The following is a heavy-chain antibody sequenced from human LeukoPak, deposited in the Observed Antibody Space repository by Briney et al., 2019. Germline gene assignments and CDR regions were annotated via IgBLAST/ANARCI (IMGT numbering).Heavy chain of an antibody. Sequence: ASMKVSCKASGYTFTGYYMHWVRQAPGQGLEWMGRINPNSGGTNYAQKFQGRVTMTRDTSISTAYMELSRLRSDDTAVYYCARDYYDSSGYYEGVYWGQGTLVTVSS. J-gene: IGHJ4*02. CDR2: INPNSGGT. CDR1: GYTFTGYY. V-gene: IGHV1-2*06. D-gene: IGHD3-22*01. CDR3: ARDYYDSSGYYEGVY.